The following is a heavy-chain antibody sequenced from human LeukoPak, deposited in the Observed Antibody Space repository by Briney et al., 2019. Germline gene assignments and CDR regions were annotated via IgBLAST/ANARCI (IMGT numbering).Heavy chain of an antibody. CDR2: ISSSGSTI. J-gene: IGHJ4*02. D-gene: IGHD3-22*01. V-gene: IGHV3-48*03. CDR1: GFTFSSYE. CDR3: ARAPVTYYDSSYFDY. Sequence: GSLRLSCAASGFTFSSYEMNWVRQAPGKGLEWVSYISSSGSTIYYADSVKGRFTISRDNAKNSLYLQMNSLRAEDTAVYYCARAPVTYYDSSYFDYWGQGTLVTVSS.